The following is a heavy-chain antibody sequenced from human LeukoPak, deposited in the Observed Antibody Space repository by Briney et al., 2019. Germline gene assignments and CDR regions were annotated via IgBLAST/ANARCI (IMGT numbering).Heavy chain of an antibody. CDR2: IDWDDDK. Sequence: SGPTLVKPTQTLTLTCTFSGFSLSTSGMCVSWIRQPPGKALEWLARIDWDDDKYYSTSLKTRLTISTDTSKHRVVLTMTNMDPVDTATYYCARIYRGNNWPFDYWGQGTLVTVSS. CDR3: ARIYRGNNWPFDY. CDR1: GFSLSTSGMC. D-gene: IGHD5-12*01. V-gene: IGHV2-70*11. J-gene: IGHJ4*02.